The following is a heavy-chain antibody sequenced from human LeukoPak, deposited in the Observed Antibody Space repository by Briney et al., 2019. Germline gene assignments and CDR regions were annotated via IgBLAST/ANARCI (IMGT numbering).Heavy chain of an antibody. CDR1: GFRFDDHG. CDR3: AGGDRNGWYFDY. Sequence: PGGSLRLTCAASGFRFDDHGMSWVRQVPGKGLEWVSGINWNGASTGYGDSVKGRFTISRDNAKNSLYLQMNSLRAEDTALYYCAGGDRNGWYFDYWGQGNLVTVSS. D-gene: IGHD6-19*01. J-gene: IGHJ4*02. CDR2: INWNGAST. V-gene: IGHV3-20*04.